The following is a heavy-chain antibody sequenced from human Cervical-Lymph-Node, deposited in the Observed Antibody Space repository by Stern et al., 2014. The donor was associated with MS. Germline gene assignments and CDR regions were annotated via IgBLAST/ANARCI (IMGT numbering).Heavy chain of an antibody. CDR3: AKGSGSPTLYYYYGMDV. J-gene: IGHJ6*02. CDR1: GFTFSSYG. CDR2: ISYDGSNK. V-gene: IGHV3-30*18. D-gene: IGHD1-26*01. Sequence: VHLVESGGGVVQPGRSLRLSCAASGFTFSSYGMHWVRQAPGKGLEWVAVISYDGSNKYYADSVKGRYTISRDNSKNTLYLQMNSLRAEDTAVYYCAKGSGSPTLYYYYGMDVWGQGTTVTVSS.